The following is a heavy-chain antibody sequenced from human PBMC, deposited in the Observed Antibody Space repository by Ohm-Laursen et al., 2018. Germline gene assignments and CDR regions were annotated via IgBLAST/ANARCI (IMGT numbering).Heavy chain of an antibody. Sequence: SLRLSCAAPGFTFSSYGMSWVRQAPGKGLEWVSADSGSGDSTQHADSVKGRFIISRDNSKNTLYLQMNSLRAEDTAVYYCAKVYGGNTRFDYWGQGTQVTVSS. V-gene: IGHV3-23*01. D-gene: IGHD4-23*01. CDR2: DSGSGDST. CDR3: AKVYGGNTRFDY. CDR1: GFTFSSYG. J-gene: IGHJ4*02.